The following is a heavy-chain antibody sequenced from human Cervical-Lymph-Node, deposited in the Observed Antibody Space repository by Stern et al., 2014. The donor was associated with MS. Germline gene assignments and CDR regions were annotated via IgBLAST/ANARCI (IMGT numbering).Heavy chain of an antibody. V-gene: IGHV1-46*01. CDR1: GKIFSTFP. J-gene: IGHJ4*02. D-gene: IGHD4-17*01. CDR3: ARPLPYAN. CDR2: INLDSGRA. Sequence: QVQLVQSGAEVRKPGASVKLSCTASGKIFSTFPIHWVRQAPGQGLLWMGMINLDSGRATYAQEFQDRLTMTRDTSTSTVYMELSSLRSEDTGFYYCARPLPYANWGQGTLVTVSS.